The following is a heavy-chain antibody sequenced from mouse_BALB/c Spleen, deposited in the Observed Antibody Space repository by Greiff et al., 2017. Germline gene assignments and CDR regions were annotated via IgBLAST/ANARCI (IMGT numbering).Heavy chain of an antibody. CDR1: GFTFSSYA. J-gene: IGHJ1*01. Sequence: EVQRVESGGGLVKPGGSLKLSCAASGFTFSSYAMSWVRQTPEKRLEWVATISSGGSYTYYPDSVKGRFTISRDNAKNTLYLQMSSLRSEDTAMYYCARHDDGNYWYFDVWGAGTTVTVSS. CDR2: ISSGGSYT. CDR3: ARHDDGNYWYFDV. V-gene: IGHV5-9-3*01. D-gene: IGHD2-3*01.